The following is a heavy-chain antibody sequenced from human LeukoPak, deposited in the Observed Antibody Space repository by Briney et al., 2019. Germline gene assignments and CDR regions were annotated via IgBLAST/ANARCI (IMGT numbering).Heavy chain of an antibody. CDR1: GFTVSSNY. V-gene: IGHV3-53*01. J-gene: IGHJ4*02. D-gene: IGHD3-9*01. CDR3: ARDLRYFDWLDPGYFDY. Sequence: GGSLRLSCAASGFTVSSNYMSWVRQAPGKGLEWVSVIYSGGSTYYADSVKGRFTISRDNSKNTLYLQMNSLRAEDTAVYYCARDLRYFDWLDPGYFDYWGQGTLVTVSS. CDR2: IYSGGST.